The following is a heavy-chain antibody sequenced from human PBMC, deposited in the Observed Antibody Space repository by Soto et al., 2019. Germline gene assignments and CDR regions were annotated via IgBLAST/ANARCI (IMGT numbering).Heavy chain of an antibody. CDR1: GGSISSGGDS. Sequence: QLQLQESGSGLVKPSQTLSLTCAVSGGSISSGGDSWSWIRQPPGKGLEWIGYIYHSGSTYYNPSFKSRVTISVDESKNQFSLKLRSVPAADTAVYYCAGTQSGGNAWGAFDIWGQGTMVTVSS. CDR2: IYHSGST. D-gene: IGHD2-15*01. V-gene: IGHV4-30-2*01. CDR3: AGTQSGGNAWGAFDI. J-gene: IGHJ3*02.